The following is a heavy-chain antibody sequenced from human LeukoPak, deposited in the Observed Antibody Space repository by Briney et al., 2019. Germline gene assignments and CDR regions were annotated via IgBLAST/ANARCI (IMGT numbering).Heavy chain of an antibody. J-gene: IGHJ4*02. D-gene: IGHD5-12*01. V-gene: IGHV3-48*03. Sequence: GGSLRLSCAASGFTFSSYEMNWVRQAPGKGLEWVSYISSSGSTIYYADSVKGRFTTSRDNAKNSLYLQMNSRRAEDTAVYYCARDRGGSGYDWGQGTLVTVSS. CDR3: ARDRGGSGYD. CDR1: GFTFSSYE. CDR2: ISSSGSTI.